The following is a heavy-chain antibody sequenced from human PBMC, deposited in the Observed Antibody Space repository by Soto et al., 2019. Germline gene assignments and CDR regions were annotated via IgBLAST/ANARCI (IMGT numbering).Heavy chain of an antibody. J-gene: IGHJ6*02. Sequence: GGSLRLSCAASGFTVSSNYMSWVRQAPGKGLEWVSVIYSGGSTYYADSVKGRFTISRDNSKNTLYLQMNSLRAEDTAVYYCASPYYYDSSGYPNYYYGMDVWGQGTTVTVSS. CDR2: IYSGGST. CDR3: ASPYYYDSSGYPNYYYGMDV. V-gene: IGHV3-53*01. CDR1: GFTVSSNY. D-gene: IGHD3-22*01.